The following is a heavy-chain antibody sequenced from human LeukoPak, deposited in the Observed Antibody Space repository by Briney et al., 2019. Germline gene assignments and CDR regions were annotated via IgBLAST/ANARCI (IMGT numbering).Heavy chain of an antibody. D-gene: IGHD6-25*01. J-gene: IGHJ4*02. V-gene: IGHV3-23*01. CDR3: AKASAAVYFDY. CDR1: GFTFSSYA. CDR2: ISGNNDST. Sequence: GGSLRLSCAASGFTFSSYAMSWVRQPSGKGLEWVSAISGNNDSTYYADSVKGRFTISRDNSKNTLYLQMNSLRAEDTAVYYCAKASAAVYFDYWGQGTLVAVSS.